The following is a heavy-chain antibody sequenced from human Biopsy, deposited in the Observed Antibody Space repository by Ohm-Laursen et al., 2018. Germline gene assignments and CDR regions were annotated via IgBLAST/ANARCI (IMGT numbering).Heavy chain of an antibody. V-gene: IGHV5-51*01. J-gene: IGHJ3*02. Sequence: ESLRTPCKGSGYIFTNYWIGWVRQMPGKGLEWMGLIYPGDSDTTYSPSFQGQVTIPVDKSISTAYVQWKSLKASDTAMYYCAKHGGLGDFWSGYPLAAFDIWGQGTMVTVSS. CDR3: AKHGGLGDFWSGYPLAAFDI. CDR2: IYPGDSDT. CDR1: GYIFTNYW. D-gene: IGHD3-3*01.